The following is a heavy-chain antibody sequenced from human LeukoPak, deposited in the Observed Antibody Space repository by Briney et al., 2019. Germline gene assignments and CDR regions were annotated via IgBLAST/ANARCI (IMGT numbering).Heavy chain of an antibody. J-gene: IGHJ4*02. D-gene: IGHD3-16*02. CDR2: ISGSGGST. CDR3: AKDRIRLGELSMYDY. V-gene: IGHV3-23*01. CDR1: GFTFSSYA. Sequence: GGSLRLSCAATGFTFSSYAMSWVRQAPGKGLEWVSAISGSGGSTYYADSVKGRFTISRDNSKNTLYLQMNSLRAEDTAVYYCAKDRIRLGELSMYDYWGQGTLVTIPS.